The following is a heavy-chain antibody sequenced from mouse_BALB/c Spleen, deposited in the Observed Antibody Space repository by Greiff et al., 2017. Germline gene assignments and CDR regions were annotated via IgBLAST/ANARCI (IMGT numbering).Heavy chain of an antibody. D-gene: IGHD2-3*01. CDR1: GYSITSCY. Sequence: EVMLVESGPSLVKPSQTLSLTCSVTGYSITSCYWNWIRKFPGHKLEYMGYISYSGSNNYNPTLKSRISITRDTSKNHNYLQLNSVTTEDTSTYYCARRDGYSSAMDYWGQGTSVTVSS. CDR3: ARRDGYSSAMDY. V-gene: IGHV3-8*02. J-gene: IGHJ4*01. CDR2: ISYSGSN.